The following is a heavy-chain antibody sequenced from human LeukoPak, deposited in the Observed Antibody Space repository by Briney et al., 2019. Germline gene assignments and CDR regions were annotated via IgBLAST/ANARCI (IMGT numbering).Heavy chain of an antibody. V-gene: IGHV3-30*04. D-gene: IGHD3-16*01. CDR3: AREYVAIDY. CDR2: ISYDGSNK. CDR1: GFTFSSYA. Sequence: GGALRLSCAASGFTFSSYAMHRVRQAPGKGREWVAVISYDGSNKYYADSVKGRFTISRDNSKNTLYLQMNSLRAEDTAVYYCAREYVAIDYWGQGTLVTVSS. J-gene: IGHJ4*02.